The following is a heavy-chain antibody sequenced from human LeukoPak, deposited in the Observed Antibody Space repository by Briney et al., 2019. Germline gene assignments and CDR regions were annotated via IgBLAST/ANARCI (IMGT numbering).Heavy chain of an antibody. Sequence: ASVKVSCQASVYTFTSYGYSWVRQAPRQGLEWMGWISAYNGNTNYAQKLQGKVTMTTDTYTSTASMDLRGLRSDDTAVYYCARGGYSSWALVYWGQGTLVTVSS. CDR2: ISAYNGNT. CDR1: VYTFTSYG. CDR3: ARGGYSSWALVY. J-gene: IGHJ4*02. V-gene: IGHV1-18*01. D-gene: IGHD6-13*01.